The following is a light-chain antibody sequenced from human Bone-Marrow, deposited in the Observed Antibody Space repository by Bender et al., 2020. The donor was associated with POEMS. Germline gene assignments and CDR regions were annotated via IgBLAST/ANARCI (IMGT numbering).Light chain of an antibody. CDR3: QAWDTNTVV. J-gene: IGLJ2*01. V-gene: IGLV3-1*01. CDR1: KLGGKF. Sequence: SYEVSQPPSVSVFPGQTARITCSGDKLGGKFAAWYQQKPGQSPVLVMYQDNGRPSGIPERFSGSNSGNTATLTIRETQAMDEADYFCQAWDTNTVVFGGGTKLTVL. CDR2: QDN.